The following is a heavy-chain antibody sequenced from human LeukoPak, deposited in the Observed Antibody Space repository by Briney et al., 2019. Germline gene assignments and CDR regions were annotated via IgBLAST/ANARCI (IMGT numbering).Heavy chain of an antibody. CDR2: INPNSGGT. CDR1: GYTFTGYY. V-gene: IGHV1-2*02. CDR3: AISPVSPMSWFDP. J-gene: IGHJ5*02. Sequence: ASVKVSCKASGYTFTGYYMHWVRQAPGQGLEWMGWINPNSGGTNYAQKFQGRVTMTRDTSISTAYMEPSRLRSDDTAVYYCAISPVSPMSWFDPWGQGTLVTVSS.